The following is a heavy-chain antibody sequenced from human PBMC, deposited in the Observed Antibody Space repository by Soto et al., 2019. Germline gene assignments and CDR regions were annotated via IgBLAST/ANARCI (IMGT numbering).Heavy chain of an antibody. J-gene: IGHJ3*02. CDR2: ISSSSSTI. D-gene: IGHD3-22*01. CDR3: ARGLTMIVVVPGAFDI. CDR1: GFTFSSYS. Sequence: GGSLRLSCAASGFTFSSYSMNWVRQAPGKGLEWVSYISSSSSTIYYADSVKGRFTISRDNAKNSLYLQMNSLRDEDTTVYYCARGLTMIVVVPGAFDIWGQGTMVTVSS. V-gene: IGHV3-48*02.